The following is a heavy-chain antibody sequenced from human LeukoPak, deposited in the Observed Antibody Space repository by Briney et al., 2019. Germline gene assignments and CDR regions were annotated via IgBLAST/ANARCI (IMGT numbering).Heavy chain of an antibody. D-gene: IGHD3-10*01. CDR1: GFTVSSDS. CDR3: AKRYGSGSPDNWFDP. Sequence: GGSLRLSCTVSGFTVSSDSMSWVRQAPGKGLEWVSFIYSGGSTHYSDSVKGRFTISRDNSKNTLYLQMNSLRAEDTAVYYCAKRYGSGSPDNWFDPWGQGTLVTVSS. CDR2: IYSGGST. V-gene: IGHV3-53*01. J-gene: IGHJ5*02.